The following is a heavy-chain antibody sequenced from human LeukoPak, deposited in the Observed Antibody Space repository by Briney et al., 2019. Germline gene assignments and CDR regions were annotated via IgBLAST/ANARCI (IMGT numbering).Heavy chain of an antibody. V-gene: IGHV4-31*03. CDR1: GGSISSGGYY. CDR2: IYYSGST. D-gene: IGHD4-23*01. J-gene: IGHJ4*02. Sequence: PSETLSLTCTVSGGSISSGGYYWSWIRQHPGKGLEWIGYIYYSGSTYYNPSLKSRVTISVDRSKNQFSLKLSSVTAADTAVYYCARATTTVVTPDYWGQGTLVTVSS. CDR3: ARATTTVVTPDY.